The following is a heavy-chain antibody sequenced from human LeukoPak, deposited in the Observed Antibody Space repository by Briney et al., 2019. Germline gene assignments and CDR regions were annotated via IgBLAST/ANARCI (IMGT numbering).Heavy chain of an antibody. J-gene: IGHJ5*02. CDR1: GYTFTSYD. CDR2: MNPNSGNT. D-gene: IGHD3-16*01. CDR3: ARITFGGVIDP. Sequence: GASVKVSCKASGYTFTSYDINWVRQATGQGLEWMGWMNPNSGNTGHAQRFQGRVTITRNTSISTAYMELSRLRSDDTAVYYCARITFGGVIDPWGQGTLVTVSS. V-gene: IGHV1-8*03.